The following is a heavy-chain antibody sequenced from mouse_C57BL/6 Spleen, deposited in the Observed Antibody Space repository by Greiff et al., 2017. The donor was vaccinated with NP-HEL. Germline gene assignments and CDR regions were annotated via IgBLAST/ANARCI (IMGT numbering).Heavy chain of an antibody. D-gene: IGHD4-1*01. Sequence: EVQVVESGGGLVKPGGSLKLSCAASGFTFSSYAMSWVRQTPEKRLEWVATISDGGSYTYYPDNVKGRFTISRDNAKNNLYLQMSHLKSEDTAMYYCARDKLGRRYYAMDYWGQGTSVTVSS. CDR1: GFTFSSYA. V-gene: IGHV5-4*01. CDR2: ISDGGSYT. CDR3: ARDKLGRRYYAMDY. J-gene: IGHJ4*01.